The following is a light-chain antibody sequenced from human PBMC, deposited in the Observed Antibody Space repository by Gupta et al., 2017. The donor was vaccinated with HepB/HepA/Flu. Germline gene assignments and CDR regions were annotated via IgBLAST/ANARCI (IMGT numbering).Light chain of an antibody. CDR2: TTD. CDR3: LVHSRGAWI. V-gene: IGLV7-43*01. CDR1: TGAVTRGFY. Sequence: QTVVTQEPSLPVSPGGTVTLTCASNTGAVTRGFYPSWFQQKPGQSPRPLIYTTDNKHSWTPARFSGSLLGDKAALTLSGALPEDEADYYCLVHSRGAWIFGGGTKLTVL. J-gene: IGLJ2*01.